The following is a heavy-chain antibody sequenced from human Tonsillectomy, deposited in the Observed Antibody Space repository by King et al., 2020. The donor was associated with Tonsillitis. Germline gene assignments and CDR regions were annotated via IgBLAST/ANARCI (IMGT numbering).Heavy chain of an antibody. CDR1: GFTFSNYG. CDR2: MSRDGNKK. V-gene: IGHV3-30*03. CDR3: VGGYKGHFYFDY. J-gene: IGHJ4*02. Sequence: QVQLVESGGGVVQPGRSLRLSCVASGFTFSNYGMHWVRQVPGKGLEWVAGMSRDGNKKDYADSVKGRSTISRDNSKNKLYLERNSLRAEDTAVYHCVGGYKGHFYFDYWGQETLVTVSS. D-gene: IGHD1-14*01.